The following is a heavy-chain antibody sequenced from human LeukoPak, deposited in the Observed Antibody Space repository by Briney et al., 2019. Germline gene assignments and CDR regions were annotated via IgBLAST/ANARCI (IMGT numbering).Heavy chain of an antibody. V-gene: IGHV3-9*01. CDR3: AKDIDEFGSSCSVDY. CDR2: ISWYSGSI. D-gene: IGHD6-13*01. CDR1: RFTFDDYA. Sequence: PGRSLRLSCAASRFTFDDYAIHWVPHAPGKGLEWVSDISWYSGSIVYADSVKGRFTISRDNAKNSLYLQMNRLRAEGSALYCCAKDIDEFGSSCSVDYWGQGTLVTVSS. J-gene: IGHJ4*02.